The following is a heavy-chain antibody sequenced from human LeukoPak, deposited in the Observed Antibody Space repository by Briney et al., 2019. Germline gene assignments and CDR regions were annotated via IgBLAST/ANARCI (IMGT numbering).Heavy chain of an antibody. CDR2: SNAGNGNT. Sequence: GASVKVSCKASGYTFTSYAMHWVRQAPGQRLEWMGWSNAGNGNTKYSQEFQGRVTITRDTSASTAYMELSSLRSEDTAVYYCARDFWSGYDSSGYGDYWGQGTLVTVSS. J-gene: IGHJ4*02. CDR1: GYTFTSYA. V-gene: IGHV1-3*02. D-gene: IGHD3-22*01. CDR3: ARDFWSGYDSSGYGDY.